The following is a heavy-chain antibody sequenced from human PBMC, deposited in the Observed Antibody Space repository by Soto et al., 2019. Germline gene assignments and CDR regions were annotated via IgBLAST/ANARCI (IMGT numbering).Heavy chain of an antibody. CDR1: GGSISSSSYY. CDR3: ARQPYCSSTSCYPFSNWFDT. J-gene: IGHJ5*02. Sequence: QLQLQESGPGLVKPSETLSLTCTVSGGSISSSSYYWGWIRQPPGKGLEWIGSIYYSGSTDYNPSLRSRVTNPVDTSKNQFSLRLSSVTAADTAVYYCARQPYCSSTSCYPFSNWFDTWGQGTLVTVSS. D-gene: IGHD2-2*01. CDR2: IYYSGST. V-gene: IGHV4-39*01.